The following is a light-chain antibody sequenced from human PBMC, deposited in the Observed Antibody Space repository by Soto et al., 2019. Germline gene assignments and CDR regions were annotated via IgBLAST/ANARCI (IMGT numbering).Light chain of an antibody. CDR3: LQHNSYPYT. CDR2: TAS. V-gene: IGKV1-17*01. Sequence: DIQMTQSPSSLSASVGDRVTITCRASQGIGNDLGWYQQKPGKAPKRLIYTASTLQSGVPSRFSGSGSGTECTLTVTSLQPEDFATYYCLQHNSYPYTFGQGTKLEIK. CDR1: QGIGND. J-gene: IGKJ2*01.